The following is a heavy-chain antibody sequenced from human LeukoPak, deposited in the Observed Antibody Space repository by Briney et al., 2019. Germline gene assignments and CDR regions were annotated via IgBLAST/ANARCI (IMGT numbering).Heavy chain of an antibody. J-gene: IGHJ4*02. Sequence: GGSLRLSCVASGFTFSSYGLHWVRQAPGKGLEWVAFIQFDGRNKYYAESVKGRFTISRDNSKNTLYLQMNSLRAEDTAVYYCAGSYDILTGYYPTPDYWGQGTLVTVSS. CDR2: IQFDGRNK. V-gene: IGHV3-30*02. D-gene: IGHD3-9*01. CDR3: AGSYDILTGYYPTPDY. CDR1: GFTFSSYG.